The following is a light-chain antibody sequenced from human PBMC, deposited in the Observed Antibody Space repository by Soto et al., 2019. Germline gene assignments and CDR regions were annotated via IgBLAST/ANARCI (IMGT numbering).Light chain of an antibody. CDR2: GAS. V-gene: IGKV3-15*01. CDR1: QGVSSN. Sequence: EIVMTQSPATLSVSPGERATLSCRASQGVSSNLAWYQQKPGQAPRLLIYGASTGATGIPARFSGSGSGTEFTLTISSLQSEDFAIYFCQQYNNWPPDRTFGQGTKVEIK. J-gene: IGKJ1*01. CDR3: QQYNNWPPDRT.